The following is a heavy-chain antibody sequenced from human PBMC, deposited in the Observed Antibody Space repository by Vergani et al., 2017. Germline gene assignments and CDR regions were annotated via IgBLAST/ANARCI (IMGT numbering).Heavy chain of an antibody. CDR2: IYYSGST. V-gene: IGHV4-39*01. CDR3: ARHQIAAAVSDY. J-gene: IGHJ4*02. Sequence: QLQLQESGPGLVKPSETLSLTCTVSGGSISSSSYYWVWIRQPPGKGLEWIGSIYYSGSTYYNPSLKSRVTISVDTSKNQFSLKLSSVTAADTAVYYCARHQIAAAVSDYWGQGTLVTVSS. CDR1: GGSISSSSYY. D-gene: IGHD6-13*01.